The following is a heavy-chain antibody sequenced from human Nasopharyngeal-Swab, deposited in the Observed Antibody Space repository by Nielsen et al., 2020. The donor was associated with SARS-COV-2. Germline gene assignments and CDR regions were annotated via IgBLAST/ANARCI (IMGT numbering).Heavy chain of an antibody. Sequence: WIRQPPGKGPEWVSTISGGGVGTYYADSVKGRFTITRDNSRKTLYLQMNSLRAEDTAVYYCARVYSGYDMPVGLDYWGQGTLVTVSS. D-gene: IGHD5-12*01. J-gene: IGHJ4*02. CDR3: ARVYSGYDMPVGLDY. V-gene: IGHV3-23*01. CDR2: ISGGGVGT.